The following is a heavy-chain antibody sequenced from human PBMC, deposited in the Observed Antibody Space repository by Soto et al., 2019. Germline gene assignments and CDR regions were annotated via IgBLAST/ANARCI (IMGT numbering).Heavy chain of an antibody. V-gene: IGHV3-49*03. CDR1: GLSFGIYT. D-gene: IGHD2-2*01. CDR3: CSPKPSYATSLYYFDN. Sequence: GGSLRLSCSASGLSFGIYTIIWFRQAPGKGLEWVGFIRGEAYGGTTEYAASVKGRFTISRDDSKGIAYLQMNSLKTEDTAVYYCCSPKPSYATSLYYFDNWGQGTLVTVSS. J-gene: IGHJ4*02. CDR2: IRGEAYGGTT.